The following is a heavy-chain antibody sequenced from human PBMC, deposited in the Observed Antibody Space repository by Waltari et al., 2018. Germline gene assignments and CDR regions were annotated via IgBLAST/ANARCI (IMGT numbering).Heavy chain of an antibody. CDR2: TYPGDSNT. CDR3: ARHGLRDCTNGVCSFQGMDV. V-gene: IGHV5-51*01. D-gene: IGHD2-8*01. CDR1: GYSFASYW. J-gene: IGHJ6*02. Sequence: VQLVQSGAEVKKPGESLKISCKGSGYSFASYWIGWVRQMPGKGPEWMGITYPGDSNTKYSPSSQGQVTISVDKSISTAYLQWSSLKASDTAMYYCARHGLRDCTNGVCSFQGMDVWGQGTTVTVSS.